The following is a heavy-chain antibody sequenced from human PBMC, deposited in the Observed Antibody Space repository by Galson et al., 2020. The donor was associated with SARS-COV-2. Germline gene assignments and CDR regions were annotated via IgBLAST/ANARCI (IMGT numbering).Heavy chain of an antibody. D-gene: IGHD4-17*01. CDR3: ARRGGTVTTQHFEL. V-gene: IGHV4-39*01. CDR2: IYYSGTT. J-gene: IGHJ2*01. CDR1: GGSISTTSYF. Sequence: SETLSLTCTVSGGSISTTSYFWGWIRQPPGKGLEWIGTIYYSGTTYYNPSLRSRVTISVVTSKNQFSLKLNFVTAADTAVYYCARRGGTVTTQHFELWGRGTLVSGSS.